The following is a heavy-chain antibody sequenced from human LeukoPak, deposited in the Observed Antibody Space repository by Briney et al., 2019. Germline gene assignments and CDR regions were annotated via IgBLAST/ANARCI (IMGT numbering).Heavy chain of an antibody. D-gene: IGHD6-19*01. CDR3: AKDKGQWLVQRNYYYGMDV. V-gene: IGHV3-11*05. CDR1: GFTFSDYY. Sequence: PGGSLRLSCAASGFTFSDYYMSWIRQAPGKGLEWVSYISSSSSYTNYADSVKGRFTISRDNAKNSLYLQMNSLRAEDTAVYYCAKDKGQWLVQRNYYYGMDVWGQGTTVTVSS. J-gene: IGHJ6*02. CDR2: ISSSSSYT.